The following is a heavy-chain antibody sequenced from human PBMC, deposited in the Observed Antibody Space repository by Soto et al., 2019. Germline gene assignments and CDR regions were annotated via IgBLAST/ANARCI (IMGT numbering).Heavy chain of an antibody. D-gene: IGHD1-20*01. J-gene: IGHJ5*02. CDR3: AKDARPYNWNPVFDP. CDR1: GFTFRSYA. Sequence: SGGSLRLSCAASGFTFRSYAMSWVRQAPGKGLEWVSAISGSGDSTYYADSVKGRFTISRDKSKKTLYLQMNSLRAEDTAVYYCAKDARPYNWNPVFDPWGQGTLVTVSS. V-gene: IGHV3-23*01. CDR2: ISGSGDST.